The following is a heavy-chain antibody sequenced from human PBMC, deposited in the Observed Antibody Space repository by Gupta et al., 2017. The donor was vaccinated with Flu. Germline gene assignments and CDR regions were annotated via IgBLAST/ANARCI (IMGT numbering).Heavy chain of an antibody. CDR2: IYYSGST. CDR1: GGSISSYY. CDR3: ARHSIPTLYSSSYYFDY. Sequence: QVQLQESGPGLVKPSETLSLTCTVSGGSISSYYWSWIRQPPGKGLEWIGYIYYSGSTNYNPSLNSRVTISVDTSKNQFSLKLSSVTAADTAVYYCARHSIPTLYSSSYYFDYWGQGTLVTVSS. V-gene: IGHV4-59*08. D-gene: IGHD6-13*01. J-gene: IGHJ4*02.